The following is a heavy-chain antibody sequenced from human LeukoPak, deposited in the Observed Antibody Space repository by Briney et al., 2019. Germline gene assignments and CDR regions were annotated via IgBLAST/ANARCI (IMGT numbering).Heavy chain of an antibody. CDR1: AFTFNTFD. CDR2: ISISGTTI. J-gene: IGHJ4*02. CDR3: ARGGIVVG. D-gene: IGHD2-2*01. V-gene: IGHV3-48*04. Sequence: TGGSLRLSCSVSAFTFNTFDNFAMNWVRQAPGKGLEWISYISISGTTIYYADSVKGRFTISRDNAKNSLYLQRNSLRAEDTAVYYCARGGIVVGRGQGTLVTVSS.